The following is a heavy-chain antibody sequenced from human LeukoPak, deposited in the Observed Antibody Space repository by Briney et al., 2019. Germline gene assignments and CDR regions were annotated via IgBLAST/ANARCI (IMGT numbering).Heavy chain of an antibody. V-gene: IGHV3-23*01. Sequence: QPGGSLRLSCAASGFTFSSYTMNWVRQPPGKGLEWVSAISGSGGSTYYADSVKGRFTISRDNSKNTLYLQMNSLRAEDTAVYYCAKDRGDYGDSIDYWGQGTLVTVSS. J-gene: IGHJ4*02. CDR3: AKDRGDYGDSIDY. D-gene: IGHD4-17*01. CDR1: GFTFSSYT. CDR2: ISGSGGST.